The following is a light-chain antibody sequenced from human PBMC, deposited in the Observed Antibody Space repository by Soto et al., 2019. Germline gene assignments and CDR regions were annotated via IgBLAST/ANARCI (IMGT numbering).Light chain of an antibody. J-gene: IGKJ5*01. V-gene: IGKV1-39*01. CDR1: QSIGTY. Sequence: DIQMTQSPSSLSASVGDRVIISCRASQSIGTYLNWYQQKPGKAPKLLIYAASTLQSGLPSRFSGSGSRTDFALTISSLQPEDFATYWCQQSFSTPAITFGQGTRLEMK. CDR3: QQSFSTPAIT. CDR2: AAS.